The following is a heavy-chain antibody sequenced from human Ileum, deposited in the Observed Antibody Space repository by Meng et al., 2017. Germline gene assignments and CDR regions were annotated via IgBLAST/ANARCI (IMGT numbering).Heavy chain of an antibody. CDR3: ARERIRELGLFDS. J-gene: IGHJ4*02. CDR1: GDSIGNSKW. D-gene: IGHD3-10*01. V-gene: IGHV4-4*02. CDR2: ISNSGKT. Sequence: QLQLPESGHGLVQPSGTLSLACAVSGDSIGNSKWWSWLRQPPGKGLEWIGEISNSGKTVYSPSLKSRVRISLDKSNNQFSLTLNSVTAADTAMYYCARERIRELGLFDSWGQGTLVTVSS.